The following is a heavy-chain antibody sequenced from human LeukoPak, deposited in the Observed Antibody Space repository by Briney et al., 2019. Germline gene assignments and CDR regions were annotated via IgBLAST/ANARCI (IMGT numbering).Heavy chain of an antibody. J-gene: IGHJ5*02. CDR3: AKDFSVGVTMIRGPFDP. D-gene: IGHD3-10*01. CDR2: ISGSGGST. Sequence: GGCLRLSCSASGFTFSSFAMRWVRQAPGEGVGWVSGISGSGGSTYYADSMKGRFTISRDNSKNTLYLQINSLRAEDTAVYYCAKDFSVGVTMIRGPFDPWGQGTLVTVSS. V-gene: IGHV3-23*01. CDR1: GFTFSSFA.